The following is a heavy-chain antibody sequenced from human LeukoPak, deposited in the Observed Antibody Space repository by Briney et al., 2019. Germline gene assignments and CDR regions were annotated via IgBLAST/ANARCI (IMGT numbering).Heavy chain of an antibody. CDR1: GFTFSNNY. Sequence: GGSLRLSCKASGFTFSNNYMNWVRQAPGKGLEWVALIYSGSSTQYADSVKGRFTISRDNSRNTLYLQMSSLRVEDTAVYYCARDPPGIAASVSGGWGQGILVTASS. V-gene: IGHV3-53*01. J-gene: IGHJ4*02. D-gene: IGHD6-13*01. CDR2: IYSGSST. CDR3: ARDPPGIAASVSGG.